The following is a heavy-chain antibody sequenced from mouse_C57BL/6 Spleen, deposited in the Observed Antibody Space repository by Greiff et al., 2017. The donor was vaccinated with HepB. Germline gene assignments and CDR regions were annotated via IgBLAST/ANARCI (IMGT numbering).Heavy chain of an antibody. J-gene: IGHJ2*01. Sequence: VQLQQSGAELVRPGASVKLSCKASGYTFTDYYINWVKQRPGQGLEWIARIYPGSGNTYYNEKFKGKATLTAEKSSSTAYMQLRSLTSEDSAVYFCAREVTTVYYFDYWGQGTTLTVSS. CDR1: GYTFTDYY. CDR3: AREVTTVYYFDY. CDR2: IYPGSGNT. V-gene: IGHV1-76*01. D-gene: IGHD1-1*01.